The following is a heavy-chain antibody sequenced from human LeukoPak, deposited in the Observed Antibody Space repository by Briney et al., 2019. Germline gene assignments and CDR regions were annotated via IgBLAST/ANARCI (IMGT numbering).Heavy chain of an antibody. V-gene: IGHV3-23*01. CDR1: GFTFSSYA. Sequence: PGGSLRLSCAASGFTFSSYAMNWVRHAPGKGPEWVSAISGSGGSTSYAGSVKGRFTISRDHSKNTLYLEMNTLRAEDTAVYYCAKDREIGYGAYDLGDDWGQGTLVTVSS. CDR3: AKDREIGYGAYDLGDD. D-gene: IGHD5-12*01. CDR2: ISGSGGST. J-gene: IGHJ4*02.